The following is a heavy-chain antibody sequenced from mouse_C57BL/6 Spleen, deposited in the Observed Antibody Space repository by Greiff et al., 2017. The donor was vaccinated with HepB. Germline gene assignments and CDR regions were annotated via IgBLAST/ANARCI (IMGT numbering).Heavy chain of an antibody. J-gene: IGHJ1*03. CDR2: IYPRSGNT. V-gene: IGHV1-81*01. CDR1: GYTFTSYG. D-gene: IGHD1-2*01. CDR3: ARSVSAEWYFDV. Sequence: QVQLQQSGAELARPGASVKLSCKASGYTFTSYGISWVKQRTGRGLEWIGEIYPRSGNTYYNEKFKGKATLTADKSSSTAYMELRSLTSEDSAVYFCARSVSAEWYFDVWGTGTTVTVSS.